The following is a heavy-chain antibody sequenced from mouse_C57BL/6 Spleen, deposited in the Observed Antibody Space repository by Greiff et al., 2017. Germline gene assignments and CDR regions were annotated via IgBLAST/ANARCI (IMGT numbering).Heavy chain of an antibody. D-gene: IGHD1-1*01. V-gene: IGHV1-7*01. J-gene: IGHJ1*03. CDR1: GYTFTSYW. Sequence: QVQLQQSGAELAKPGASVKLSCKASGYTFTSYWMHWVKPRPGQGLEWIGHINPSSGYTKYNQKFKDQATLTADKSSSTAYMPLSSLTYEDSAVKYCAREGVKGHEYGSSGYFDVWGTGTTVTVSA. CDR2: INPSSGYT. CDR3: AREGVKGHEYGSSGYFDV.